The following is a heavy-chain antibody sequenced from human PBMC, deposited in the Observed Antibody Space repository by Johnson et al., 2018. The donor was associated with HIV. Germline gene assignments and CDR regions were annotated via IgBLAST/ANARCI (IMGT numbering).Heavy chain of an antibody. CDR3: AKELALYSSGYGGDAFDI. D-gene: IGHD6-19*01. CDR1: GFTFSSYG. V-gene: IGHV3-33*06. J-gene: IGHJ3*02. CDR2: IWYDGSNK. Sequence: QMLLVESGGGVVQPGRSLRLSCAASGFTFSSYGMHWVRQAPGKGLEWVAVIWYDGSNKYYADSVKGRFTISRDNSKNTLYLQMNSLRAEDTAVYYFAKELALYSSGYGGDAFDIWGQGTMVTVSS.